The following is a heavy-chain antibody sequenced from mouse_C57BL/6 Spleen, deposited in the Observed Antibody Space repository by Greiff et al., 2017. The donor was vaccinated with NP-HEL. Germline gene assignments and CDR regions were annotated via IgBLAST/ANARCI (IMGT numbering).Heavy chain of an antibody. CDR1: GYTFTSYW. V-gene: IGHV1-55*01. J-gene: IGHJ3*01. Sequence: VQLQQPGAELVKPGASVKMSCKASGYTFTSYWITWVKQRPGQGLEWIGDIYPGSGSTNYNEKFKSKATLTADKSSSTAYMQLSSLTSEDSAVYYCASSYYYGSSYGFAYWGQGTLVTVSA. D-gene: IGHD1-1*01. CDR3: ASSYYYGSSYGFAY. CDR2: IYPGSGST.